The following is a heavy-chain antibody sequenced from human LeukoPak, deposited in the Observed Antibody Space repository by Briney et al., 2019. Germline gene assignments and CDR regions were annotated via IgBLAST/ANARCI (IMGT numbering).Heavy chain of an antibody. J-gene: IGHJ6*03. D-gene: IGHD3-3*01. CDR2: ISSSGSTI. Sequence: GGSLRLSCAASGFTFSDYYMSWIRQAPGKGLEWVSYISSSGSTIYYADSVKGRFTISRDNAKNSLYLQMNNLRAEDTAVYYCARANYDFWSNYYYYMDVWGKGTTVTVSS. CDR1: GFTFSDYY. CDR3: ARANYDFWSNYYYYMDV. V-gene: IGHV3-11*01.